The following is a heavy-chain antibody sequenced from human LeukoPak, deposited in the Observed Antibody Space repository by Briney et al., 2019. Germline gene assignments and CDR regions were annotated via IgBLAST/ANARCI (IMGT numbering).Heavy chain of an antibody. CDR3: ATYYGSGSYEKYNWFDP. J-gene: IGHJ5*02. CDR2: IYYSGST. D-gene: IGHD3-10*01. V-gene: IGHV4-39*01. CDR1: GGSISSSSYY. Sequence: SETLSLTCTVSGGSISSSSYYWGWIRQPPGKGLEWIGSIYYSGSTYYNPSLKSRVTISVDTSKNQFSLKLSSVTAADTAVYYCATYYGSGSYEKYNWFDPWGQGTLVTVSS.